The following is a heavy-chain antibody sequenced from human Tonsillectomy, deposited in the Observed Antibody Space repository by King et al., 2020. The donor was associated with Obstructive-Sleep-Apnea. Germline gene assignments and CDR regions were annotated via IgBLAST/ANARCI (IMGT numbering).Heavy chain of an antibody. D-gene: IGHD1-1*01. Sequence: TLKESGPTLGKPTQTLTLTCTFSGFSLSNRGGGVGWIRQPPGKALEWLVLIYWGDDKHYSPSLKSRLTITKDTSKNQVVLKVTNMDPVDTATYFCAHSPRQLAYYFDSWGQGTLVTVSS. J-gene: IGHJ4*02. CDR2: IYWGDDK. CDR1: GFSLSNRGGG. V-gene: IGHV2-5*02. CDR3: AHSPRQLAYYFDS.